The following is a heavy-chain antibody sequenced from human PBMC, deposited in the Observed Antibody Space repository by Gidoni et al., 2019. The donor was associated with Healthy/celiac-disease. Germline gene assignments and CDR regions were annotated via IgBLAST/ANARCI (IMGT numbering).Heavy chain of an antibody. CDR3: ARSASGSGSYYGYFDY. D-gene: IGHD1-26*01. J-gene: IGHJ4*02. CDR1: GFSLSTSGMC. Sequence: QVTLRESGPALVKPTQTLTLTCTFSGFSLSTSGMCVSWIRQPPGKALEWLALIDWDDDKYYSTSLKTRLTISKDTSKNQVVLTMTNMDPVDTATYYCARSASGSGSYYGYFDYWGQGTLVTVSS. CDR2: IDWDDDK. V-gene: IGHV2-70*01.